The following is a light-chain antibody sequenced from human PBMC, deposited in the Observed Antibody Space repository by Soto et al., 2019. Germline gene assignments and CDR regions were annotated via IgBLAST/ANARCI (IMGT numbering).Light chain of an antibody. CDR1: QGVSSY. CDR2: AAS. V-gene: IGKV1-9*01. Sequence: IQLPQSHSFLSASLGDRFSITCLASQGVSSYLAWFQQKPGKAPKLLIYAASTLQSGVPSRFSGSGSGTEFTLTISSLQPEDFATYYCQQRKSYPLTFGGGTKVDIK. CDR3: QQRKSYPLT. J-gene: IGKJ4*01.